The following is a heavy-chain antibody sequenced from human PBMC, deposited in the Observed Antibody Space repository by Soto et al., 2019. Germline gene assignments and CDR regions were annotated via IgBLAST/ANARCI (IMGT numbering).Heavy chain of an antibody. CDR3: TLYAAFVFDF. Sequence: GGSLRLSCAASGFTFSSYGMHWVRQAPGKGLEWVSSISNYDNTAYADSVKGRFTVSRDNAKNSLFLQMNSLRAEDTAVYYCTLYAAFVFDFWGQGALVTFPS. CDR2: ISNYDNT. V-gene: IGHV3-21*01. CDR1: GFTFSSYG. D-gene: IGHD2-8*01. J-gene: IGHJ4*02.